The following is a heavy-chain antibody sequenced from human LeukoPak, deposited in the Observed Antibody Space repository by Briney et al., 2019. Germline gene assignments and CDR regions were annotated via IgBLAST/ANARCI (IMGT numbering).Heavy chain of an antibody. CDR1: GFTVSTNS. CDR3: ARGTYYDSSGYYSWVRPSYYFDY. CDR2: IYSDNT. Sequence: GGSLRLSCTDSGFTVSTNSMSWVRQAPGKGLEWVSFIYSDNTHYSDSVKGRFTISRDNSKNTLYLQMNSLRAEDTAVYYCARGTYYDSSGYYSWVRPSYYFDYWGQGTLVTVSS. D-gene: IGHD3-22*01. V-gene: IGHV3-53*01. J-gene: IGHJ4*02.